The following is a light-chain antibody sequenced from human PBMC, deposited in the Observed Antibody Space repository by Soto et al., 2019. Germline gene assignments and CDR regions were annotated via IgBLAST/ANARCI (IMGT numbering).Light chain of an antibody. V-gene: IGKV3-15*01. CDR2: AAS. J-gene: IGKJ4*02. CDR1: QGLGTN. CDR3: QQYNHWPLK. Sequence: TPCPATHSETSGERPTLSCRASQGLGTNLAWYQQKPGQAPRLLIYAASTRATGVPGRFSGRGSGTEFTITVSSLQSEVFAVYYCQQYNHWPLKFGGGTKVDI.